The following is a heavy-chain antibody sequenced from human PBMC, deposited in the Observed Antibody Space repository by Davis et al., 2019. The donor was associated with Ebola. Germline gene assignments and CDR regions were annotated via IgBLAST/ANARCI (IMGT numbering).Heavy chain of an antibody. J-gene: IGHJ6*02. Sequence: MPSETLSLTCTASGGSFSDYYWTWIRQAPGEGLEWIGEIHHSGNSKQNPSLKSRVTMSIDTSKNQFSLKMTSVTAADTAVYYCARSDYGSGDYMWGRNYYYYYGMDVWGQGTPVAVSS. V-gene: IGHV4-34*01. CDR3: ARSDYGSGDYMWGRNYYYYYGMDV. CDR2: IHHSGNS. D-gene: IGHD3-10*01. CDR1: GGSFSDYY.